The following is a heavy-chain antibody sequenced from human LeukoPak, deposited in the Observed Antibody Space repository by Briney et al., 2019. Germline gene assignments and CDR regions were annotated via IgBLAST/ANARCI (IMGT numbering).Heavy chain of an antibody. V-gene: IGHV4-38-2*02. CDR2: IYHSGST. Sequence: RSSETLSLTCTVSGYSISSGYYWGWIRQPPGKGLEWIGSIYHSGSTYYNPSLKSRVTISVDTSTNQSSLKLSSVTAADTAVYYCARGAHYYGSGSESSLSNWFDPWGQGTLVTVSS. CDR3: ARGAHYYGSGSESSLSNWFDP. J-gene: IGHJ5*02. D-gene: IGHD3-10*01. CDR1: GYSISSGYY.